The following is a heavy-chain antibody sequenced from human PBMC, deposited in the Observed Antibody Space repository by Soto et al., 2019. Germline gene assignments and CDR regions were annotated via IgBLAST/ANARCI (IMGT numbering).Heavy chain of an antibody. CDR1: GFTFSSYA. V-gene: IGHV3-23*01. D-gene: IGHD3-3*01. CDR3: AKDQPFGYYDFLSGYFYFDY. J-gene: IGHJ4*02. CDR2: ISGSGGST. Sequence: GGSLRLSCAASGFTFSSYAMSWVRQAPGKGLEWVSAISGSGGSTYYADSVKGRFTISRDNSKTTLYLQMNSLRAEDTAVYYCAKDQPFGYYDFLSGYFYFDYWRQRTLVTVSS.